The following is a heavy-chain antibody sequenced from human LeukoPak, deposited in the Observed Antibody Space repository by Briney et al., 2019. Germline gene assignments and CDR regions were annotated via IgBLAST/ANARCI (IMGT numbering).Heavy chain of an antibody. CDR3: ARDSSGYP. Sequence: PGRSLRLSCAASGFTFSSYAMHWVRQAPGKGLEWVAVISYDGSNKYYADSVKGRFTISRDNSKNTLYLQMNSLRAEDTAVYYCARDSSGYPWGQGTLVTVSS. CDR1: GFTFSSYA. J-gene: IGHJ5*02. V-gene: IGHV3-30*01. D-gene: IGHD3-22*01. CDR2: ISYDGSNK.